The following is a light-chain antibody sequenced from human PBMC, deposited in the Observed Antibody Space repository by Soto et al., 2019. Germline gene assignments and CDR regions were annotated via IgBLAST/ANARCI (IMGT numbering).Light chain of an antibody. CDR1: QSVSTY. V-gene: IGKV3-11*01. CDR2: DAS. CDR3: QQRSSWIT. Sequence: EIMLTQSPATLSLSPGERATLSCRASQSVSTYLAWYQQKPAQAPRLLIYDASNRATGIPARFSGSGSGTDFTLTISCLEPEDFAVYYCQQRSSWITFGRGTRLEI. J-gene: IGKJ5*01.